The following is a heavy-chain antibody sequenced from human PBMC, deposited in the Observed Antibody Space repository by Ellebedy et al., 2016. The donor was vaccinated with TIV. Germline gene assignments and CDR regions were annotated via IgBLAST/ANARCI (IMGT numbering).Heavy chain of an antibody. V-gene: IGHV3-23*01. J-gene: IGHJ6*02. CDR2: ISGNGIRT. D-gene: IGHD2-8*01. CDR3: AKLYGPSEEYYYYFGMDV. Sequence: GGSLRLSXAASGFTFSSYAMSWVRQAPGKGLEWVSSISGNGIRTYYADSGKGRFIISSDNSKNTLNLQMNSLRAEDTAVYYCAKLYGPSEEYYYYFGMDVWGQGTTVTVSS. CDR1: GFTFSSYA.